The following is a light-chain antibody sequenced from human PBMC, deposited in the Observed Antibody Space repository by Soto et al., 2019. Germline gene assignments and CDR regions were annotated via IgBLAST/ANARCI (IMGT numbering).Light chain of an antibody. CDR3: QQYQSYSRT. V-gene: IGKV1-5*01. Sequence: DSQMTQSPSSLSASGGDRVAMTCRASQSISSWLAWYQQKPGKAPKLLIYDACSLESGVPSRFSGSGSGTEFTLTISSLKPDDFATYYCQQYQSYSRTFGQGTKVDI. CDR1: QSISSW. J-gene: IGKJ1*01. CDR2: DAC.